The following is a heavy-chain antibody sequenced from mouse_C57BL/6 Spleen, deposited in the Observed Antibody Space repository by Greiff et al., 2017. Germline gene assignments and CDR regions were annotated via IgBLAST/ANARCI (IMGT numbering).Heavy chain of an antibody. J-gene: IGHJ4*01. V-gene: IGHV1-4*01. CDR3: ARVIKDAMDY. D-gene: IGHD2-4*01. Sequence: QVQLKASGAELARPGASVKMSCKASGYTFTSYTMHWVKQRPGQGLEWIGYINPSSGYTKYNQKFKDKATLTADKSSSTAYMQLSSLTSEDSAVYYCARVIKDAMDYWGQGTSGTVSS. CDR2: INPSSGYT. CDR1: GYTFTSYT.